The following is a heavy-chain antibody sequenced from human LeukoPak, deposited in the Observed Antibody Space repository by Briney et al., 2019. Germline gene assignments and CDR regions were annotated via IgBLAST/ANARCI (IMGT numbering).Heavy chain of an antibody. V-gene: IGHV3-23*01. Sequence: GGSLRLSCAASGFSFSSYAMSWVRQAPGKGLEWVSGISESGGSTLYTDSVKGRFTISRDNFRNTLYLQMNNLRAEDTAVYYCARQWQWLQSHFHYWGQGTLVTVSS. D-gene: IGHD5-24*01. CDR2: ISESGGST. CDR3: ARQWQWLQSHFHY. CDR1: GFSFSSYA. J-gene: IGHJ4*02.